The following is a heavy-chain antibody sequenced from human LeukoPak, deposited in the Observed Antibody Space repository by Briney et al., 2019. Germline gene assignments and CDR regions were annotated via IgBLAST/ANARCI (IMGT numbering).Heavy chain of an antibody. V-gene: IGHV4-59*08. Sequence: SETLSLTCTVSGGSITNYYWSWIRQPPGKGLEWIGSIYHSGSTYYNPSLKSRVTISVDTSKNQLSLKLSSVTAADTAVYYCARAGLTKAFDIWGQGTMVTVSS. CDR1: GGSITNYY. J-gene: IGHJ3*02. CDR3: ARAGLTKAFDI. CDR2: IYHSGST. D-gene: IGHD2-21*01.